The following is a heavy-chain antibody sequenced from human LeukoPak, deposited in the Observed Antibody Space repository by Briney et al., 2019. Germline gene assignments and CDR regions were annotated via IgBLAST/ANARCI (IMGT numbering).Heavy chain of an antibody. V-gene: IGHV1-46*01. CDR1: GYTFTSYY. CDR2: INPSGGST. D-gene: IGHD5-24*01. J-gene: IGHJ4*02. CDR3: ARAGRDGYIPFDY. Sequence: APVKVSCKASGYTFTSYYMHWVRQAPGQGLEWMGIINPSGGSTSYAQKFQGRVTMTRDMSTSTVYMELSSLRSEDTAVYYCARAGRDGYIPFDYWGQGTLVTVSS.